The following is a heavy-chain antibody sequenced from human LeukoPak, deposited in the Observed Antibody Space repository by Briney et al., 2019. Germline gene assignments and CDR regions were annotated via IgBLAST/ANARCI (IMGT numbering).Heavy chain of an antibody. Sequence: SETLSLTCTVSGVSDGSAGYYWSWIRQPPGGGLEWLGYIYYIRNTNYNPSLKSRVTMSLDPSKNQFSLKLNSVTAADTAVYYCARTQSQSGSYRYYFGYWGQGTLVTVSS. CDR1: GVSDGSAGYY. J-gene: IGHJ4*02. V-gene: IGHV4-61*08. CDR2: IYYIRNT. CDR3: ARTQSQSGSYRYYFGY. D-gene: IGHD1-26*01.